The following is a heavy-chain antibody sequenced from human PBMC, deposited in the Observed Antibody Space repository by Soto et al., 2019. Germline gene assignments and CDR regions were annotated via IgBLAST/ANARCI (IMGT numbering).Heavy chain of an antibody. CDR2: IIPIFGTA. Sequence: SVKVSYKASGGTFSSYAISWVRQAPGQGLEWMGGIIPIFGTANYAQKFQGRVTITADESTSTAYMELSSLRSEDTAVYYCARSPKGELLTLSAFDIWGQGTMVTVSS. CDR3: ARSPKGELLTLSAFDI. D-gene: IGHD1-26*01. J-gene: IGHJ3*02. CDR1: GGTFSSYA. V-gene: IGHV1-69*13.